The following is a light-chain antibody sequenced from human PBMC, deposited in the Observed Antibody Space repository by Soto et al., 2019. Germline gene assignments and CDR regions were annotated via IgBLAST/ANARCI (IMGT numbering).Light chain of an antibody. CDR1: QSVSSSY. CDR3: QRYGTSLTWT. CDR2: GAS. V-gene: IGKV3-20*01. Sequence: EIVLTQSPGTLSLSPGERATLSCRASQSVSSSYLAWYQQKPGQAPRLLIYGASSRASGIPDRFSGSGSETDFTLTISRLEPDDFAVYYCQRYGTSLTWTFGQGTKVEIK. J-gene: IGKJ1*01.